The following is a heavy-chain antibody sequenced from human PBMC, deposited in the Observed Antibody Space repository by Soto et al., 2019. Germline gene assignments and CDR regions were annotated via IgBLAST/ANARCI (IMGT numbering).Heavy chain of an antibody. J-gene: IGHJ4*02. Sequence: GSLRLSCAASGFTFSGYAMSWVRQAPGKGLEWVSVISGSGGSTYYADSVKGRFTISRDNSKNTLYLQMSSLRAEDTAVYYCANGSTGYSSIWYPFDYWGQGTLVTVSS. V-gene: IGHV3-23*01. CDR1: GFTFSGYA. CDR2: ISGSGGST. CDR3: ANGSTGYSSIWYPFDY. D-gene: IGHD6-13*01.